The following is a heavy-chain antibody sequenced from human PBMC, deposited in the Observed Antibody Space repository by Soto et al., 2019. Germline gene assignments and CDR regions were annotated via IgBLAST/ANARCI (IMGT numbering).Heavy chain of an antibody. V-gene: IGHV4-59*01. CDR2: IYYSGGT. Sequence: QVQLQESGPGLVKPSETLSLTCTVSGGSISSYYWSWIRQPPGKGLEWIGYIYYSGGTNYNPSLKSRVTISVDTSKNQVSLKLSSVTAADTAVYYCAREMGYYYYYMDVWGKGTTVTVSS. CDR1: GGSISSYY. D-gene: IGHD2-8*01. CDR3: AREMGYYYYYMDV. J-gene: IGHJ6*03.